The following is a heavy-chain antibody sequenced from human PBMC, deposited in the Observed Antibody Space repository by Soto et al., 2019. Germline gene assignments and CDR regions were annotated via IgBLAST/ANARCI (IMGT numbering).Heavy chain of an antibody. V-gene: IGHV3-30*18. CDR2: ISYDGNDQ. CDR3: AKEYGVPNSYSYYAMDI. D-gene: IGHD3-3*01. CDR1: GFSFSTYD. Sequence: QMQLVESGGNVVQPGRSLRLSCAASGFSFSTYDIHWVRQAPGKGLEWVALISYDGNDQYYADSVKGRFTISRDNSKNTLYLQLNSLRPEDTALYYCAKEYGVPNSYSYYAMDIWGQGTKVTVSS. J-gene: IGHJ6*02.